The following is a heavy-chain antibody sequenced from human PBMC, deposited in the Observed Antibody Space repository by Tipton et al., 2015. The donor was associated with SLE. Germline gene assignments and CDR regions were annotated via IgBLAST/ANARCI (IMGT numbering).Heavy chain of an antibody. CDR1: GGSINSYY. CDR3: ARVSLDDFWSGYSPNYYYYYMDV. V-gene: IGHV4-59*01. CDR2: IYYSGNT. J-gene: IGHJ6*03. Sequence: TLSLTCTVSGGSINSYYWSWIRQPPGKGLEWIGFIYYSGNTKYNSSLKSRVTISVDTSKTQCSLNLRSVTAADTAVYYCARVSLDDFWSGYSPNYYYYYMDVWGKGTAVTVSS. D-gene: IGHD3-3*01.